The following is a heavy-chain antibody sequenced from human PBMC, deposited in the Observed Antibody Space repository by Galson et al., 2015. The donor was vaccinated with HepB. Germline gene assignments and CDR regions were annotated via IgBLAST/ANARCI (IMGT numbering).Heavy chain of an antibody. J-gene: IGHJ2*01. CDR1: GFSFSSYA. CDR3: AKDGFGEHSAGYLDL. Sequence: SLRLSCAASGFSFSSYAMTWVRQAPGKGLEWVSSIRGSTGITFYADSVTGRFTISRDNFKNTLYLQMNSLRVEDAAIYYCAKDGFGEHSAGYLDLWGRGTLVAVSS. CDR2: IRGSTGIT. V-gene: IGHV3-23*01. D-gene: IGHD4-17*01.